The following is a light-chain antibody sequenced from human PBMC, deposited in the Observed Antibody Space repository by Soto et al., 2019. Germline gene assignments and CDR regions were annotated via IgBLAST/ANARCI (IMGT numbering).Light chain of an antibody. Sequence: EIVLTQSPATLSLSPGERATLSCRASQSVSSYLAWYQQKPGQAPRLLIYGASSRATGIPDRFSGSGSGTDFTLTISRLEPEDFAVYSCQQYSSSPATVGQGTKVDIK. J-gene: IGKJ1*01. CDR3: QQYSSSPAT. CDR2: GAS. CDR1: QSVSSY. V-gene: IGKV3-20*01.